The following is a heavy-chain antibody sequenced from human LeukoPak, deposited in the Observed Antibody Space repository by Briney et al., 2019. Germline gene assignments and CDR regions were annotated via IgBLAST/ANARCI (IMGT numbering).Heavy chain of an antibody. CDR3: ARLNSGSDY. J-gene: IGHJ4*02. D-gene: IGHD3-10*01. Sequence: GESLKISCRGSGYSFTTYWIGWVRQMPGKGLEWMGIIYPGDSDTRYSPSFQGQVTISADKPISTAYLQWNILKASDTAMYYCARLNSGSDYWGQGTLVTVSS. CDR2: IYPGDSDT. CDR1: GYSFTTYW. V-gene: IGHV5-51*01.